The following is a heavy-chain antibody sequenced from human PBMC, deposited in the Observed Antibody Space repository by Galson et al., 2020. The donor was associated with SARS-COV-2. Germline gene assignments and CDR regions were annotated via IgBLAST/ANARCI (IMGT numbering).Heavy chain of an antibody. V-gene: IGHV3-21*01. J-gene: IGHJ4*02. D-gene: IGHD1-26*01. CDR2: ISSSSSYI. Sequence: GESLKISCAASGFTFSSYSMNWVRQAPGKGLEWVSSISSSSSYIYYADSVKGRFTISRDNAKNSLYLQMNSLRAEDTAVYYCARDHIVGAYWEYFDYWGQGTLVTVSS. CDR3: ARDHIVGAYWEYFDY. CDR1: GFTFSSYS.